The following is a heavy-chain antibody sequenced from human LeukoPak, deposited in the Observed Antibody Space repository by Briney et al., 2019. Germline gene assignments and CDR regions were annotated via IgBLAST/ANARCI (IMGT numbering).Heavy chain of an antibody. Sequence: PSETLSLTCTVSGGSISSYYWSWIRQPAGKGLEWIGRIYTSGSTNYNPSLKSRVTISVDKSKNQFSLKLSSVTAADTAVYYCARDGRFYNRYYYTDVWGKGTTVTVSS. V-gene: IGHV4-4*07. J-gene: IGHJ6*03. CDR2: IYTSGST. CDR1: GGSISSYY. CDR3: ARDGRFYNRYYYTDV. D-gene: IGHD3-3*01.